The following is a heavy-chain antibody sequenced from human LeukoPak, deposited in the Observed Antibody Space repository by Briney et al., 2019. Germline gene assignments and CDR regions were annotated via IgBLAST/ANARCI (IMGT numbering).Heavy chain of an antibody. V-gene: IGHV3-21*01. J-gene: IGHJ4*02. CDR2: ISSGSTYI. CDR3: ARGSRYSETSGFYYFDY. CDR1: GFSFSTYA. Sequence: GGSLRLPCAASGFSFSTYAINWVRQAPGKGLEWVSSISSGSTYIYYADSVKGRFTISRDDAKNSLWLQMNSLRAEDTSVYYCARGSRYSETSGFYYFDYWGQGTLVTVSS. D-gene: IGHD3-22*01.